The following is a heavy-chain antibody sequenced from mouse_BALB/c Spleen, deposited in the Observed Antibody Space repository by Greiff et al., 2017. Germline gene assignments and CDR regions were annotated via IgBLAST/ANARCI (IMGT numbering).Heavy chain of an antibody. CDR2: IRLKSNNYAT. D-gene: IGHD3-1*01. V-gene: IGHV6-6*02. CDR3: TRTARARAFAY. CDR1: GFTFSNYW. J-gene: IGHJ3*01. Sequence: EVQGVESGGGLVQPGGSMKLSCVASGFTFSNYWMNWVRQSPEKGLEWVAEIRLKSNNYATHYAESVKGRFTISRDDSKSSVYLQMNNLRAEDTGIYYCTRTARARAFAYWGQGTLVTVSA.